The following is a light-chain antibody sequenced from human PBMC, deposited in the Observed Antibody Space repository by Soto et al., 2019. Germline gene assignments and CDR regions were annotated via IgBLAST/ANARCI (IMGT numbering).Light chain of an antibody. CDR2: DAS. CDR3: QQYGSSPCT. Sequence: EIVLTQSPGILSLSPGERATLSCRASQSVNSNYLAWYQQKPGQAPRLLIYDASSRATAIPDRFTGSGSGTDITLTISRLEPEDLAVYYCQQYGSSPCTFGHGTNLEI. J-gene: IGKJ2*02. V-gene: IGKV3-20*01. CDR1: QSVNSNY.